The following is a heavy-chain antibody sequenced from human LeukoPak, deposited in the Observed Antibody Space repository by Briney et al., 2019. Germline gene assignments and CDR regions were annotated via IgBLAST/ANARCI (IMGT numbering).Heavy chain of an antibody. CDR2: IFHTGDT. Sequence: SETLSLTCAVSGYSISSYYYWAWIRHPPGKGLEWIGNIFHTGDTNYNPSLMSRLTLSVDSSNNQFSLRLTSVTAADTAVYYCAREDGLFDSWGQGTLVTVSS. V-gene: IGHV4-38-2*02. D-gene: IGHD5-24*01. CDR1: GYSISSYYY. J-gene: IGHJ4*02. CDR3: AREDGLFDS.